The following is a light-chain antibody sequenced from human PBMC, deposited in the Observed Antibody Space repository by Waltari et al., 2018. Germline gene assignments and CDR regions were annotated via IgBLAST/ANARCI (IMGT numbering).Light chain of an antibody. Sequence: QSVLTQPPSVSEAPRQRVTISCSGIRSNIGNNAVNWYQQFPGRAPKLLIYYDDLLPSGVSDRFSGSKSGTSASLASSGLQSEDEAYYYCASWDDDLSGVVFGGGTKLTVL. CDR2: YDD. J-gene: IGLJ2*01. CDR1: RSNIGNNA. V-gene: IGLV1-36*01. CDR3: ASWDDDLSGVV.